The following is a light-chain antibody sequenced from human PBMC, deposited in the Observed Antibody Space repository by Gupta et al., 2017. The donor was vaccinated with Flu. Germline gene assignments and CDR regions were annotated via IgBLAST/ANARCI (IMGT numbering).Light chain of an antibody. CDR1: QSVSSN. V-gene: IGKV3-15*01. Sequence: DRVMTQSPATLSVSPGERATLSCRGSQSVSSNLAWYQQKPGQAPRLLLYATSTRATGIPARFSGSGSGTEFTLTISSLQSEDSAAYYCQQDNYWPPLFGQGTKMEIK. J-gene: IGKJ2*01. CDR2: ATS. CDR3: QQDNYWPPL.